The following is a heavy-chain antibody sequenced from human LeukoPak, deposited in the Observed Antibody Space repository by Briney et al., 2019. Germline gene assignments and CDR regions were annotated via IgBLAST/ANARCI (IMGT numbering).Heavy chain of an antibody. V-gene: IGHV1-46*01. CDR3: ATVDTAMPVTYFDL. D-gene: IGHD5-18*01. CDR2: INPSGGST. J-gene: IGHJ2*01. Sequence: ASVKVSCKASGYTFTSYYMHWVRQAPGQGLEWMGIINPSGGSTSYAQKFQGRVTMTEDTSTDTAYMELSSLRSEDTAVYYCATVDTAMPVTYFDLWGRGTLVTVSS. CDR1: GYTFTSYY.